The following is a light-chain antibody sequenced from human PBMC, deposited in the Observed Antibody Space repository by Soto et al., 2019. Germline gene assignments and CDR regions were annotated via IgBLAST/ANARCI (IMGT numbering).Light chain of an antibody. CDR1: HNVSSY. Sequence: EIVLTQSPATLSLSPGERATLSYRASHNVSSYLAWYQQKPGQAPRLLIYDASNRATGIPARFSGSGSGTDFTLTISSLEPEDFAVYYCQQRSNWPTFGGGTKVEIK. J-gene: IGKJ4*01. V-gene: IGKV3-11*01. CDR3: QQRSNWPT. CDR2: DAS.